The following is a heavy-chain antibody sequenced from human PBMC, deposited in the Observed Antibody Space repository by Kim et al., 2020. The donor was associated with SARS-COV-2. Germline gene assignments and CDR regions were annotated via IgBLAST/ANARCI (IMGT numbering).Heavy chain of an antibody. CDR3: AREDSGSNYYYYGMDV. V-gene: IGHV1-46*01. Sequence: ASVKVSCKASGYTFTSYYMHWVRHAPGQGLEWMGIINPSGGSTSYAQKFQVRVTMTRDTSTSTVYMELSSLRSEDTAVYSCAREDSGSNYYYYGMDVWGQGTTVTVSS. D-gene: IGHD1-26*01. CDR2: INPSGGST. CDR1: GYTFTSYY. J-gene: IGHJ6*02.